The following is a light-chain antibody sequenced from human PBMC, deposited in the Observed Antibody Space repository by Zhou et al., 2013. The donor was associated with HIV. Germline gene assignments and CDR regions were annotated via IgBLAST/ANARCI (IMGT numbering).Light chain of an antibody. CDR3: QQYITYSPYT. J-gene: IGKJ2*01. CDR2: KAS. V-gene: IGKV1-5*03. Sequence: DIQMTQSPSTLSASVADRVTITCRASQSISDSLAWYQQKPGKAPKLLIYKASTLESGVPSRFSGSGSGTEFTLTISCLQPDDFATYYCQQYITYSPYTFGQGTKLEIK. CDR1: QSISDS.